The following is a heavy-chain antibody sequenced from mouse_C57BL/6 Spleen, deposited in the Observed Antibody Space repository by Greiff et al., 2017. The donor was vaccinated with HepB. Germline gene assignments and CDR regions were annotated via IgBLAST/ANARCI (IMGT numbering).Heavy chain of an antibody. CDR3: ARWELGYAMDY. D-gene: IGHD4-1*01. Sequence: QVQLQQSGAELVRPGASVKLSCKASGYTFTDYYINWVKQRPGQGLEWIARIYPGSGNTYYNEKFKGKATLTAEKSSSTAYMQLSSLTSEDSAVYFCARWELGYAMDYWGQGTSVTVSS. V-gene: IGHV1-76*01. CDR2: IYPGSGNT. J-gene: IGHJ4*01. CDR1: GYTFTDYY.